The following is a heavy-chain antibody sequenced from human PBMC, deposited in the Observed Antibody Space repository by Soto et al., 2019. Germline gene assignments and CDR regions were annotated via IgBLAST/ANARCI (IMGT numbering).Heavy chain of an antibody. CDR3: ARAYNWNEDWFDP. CDR2: IYYSGST. CDR1: GGSISSYY. V-gene: IGHV4-59*01. D-gene: IGHD1-1*01. J-gene: IGHJ5*02. Sequence: QVQLQESGPGLVKPSETLSLTCTVSGGSISSYYWSWIRQPPGKGLEWIGYIYYSGSTNYNPSLKSRVTISVDTSKNQFSLKLSSVTAADTAVDYCARAYNWNEDWFDPWGQGTLVTVSS.